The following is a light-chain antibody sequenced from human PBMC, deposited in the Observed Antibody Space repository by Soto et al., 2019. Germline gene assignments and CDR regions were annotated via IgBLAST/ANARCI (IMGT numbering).Light chain of an antibody. CDR2: DAS. J-gene: IGKJ5*01. Sequence: DIQMTQSPSSLSASVGDRVTITCQASQDISSSLNWYQQKPGKAPKLLIYDASNLETGVPSRFSGSGSGTDFTFTISSLQPEDIGTYYCQQYHNLPITFGQGTRLAIK. CDR1: QDISSS. V-gene: IGKV1-33*01. CDR3: QQYHNLPIT.